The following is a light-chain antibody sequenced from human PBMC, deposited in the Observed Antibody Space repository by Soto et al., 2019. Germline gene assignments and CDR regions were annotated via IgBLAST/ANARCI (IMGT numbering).Light chain of an antibody. CDR2: EAT. CDR1: TNDVGANNY. CDR3: ISYAITSTLV. J-gene: IGLJ2*01. Sequence: QSALTQPASVSGSPGQSITISCTGTTNDVGANNYVSWYQRHPDKAPKILIYEATNRPSGVSHRFSGSKSGNTASLTISGLQAEDEADYSCISYAITSTLVFGGGTKLTVL. V-gene: IGLV2-14*01.